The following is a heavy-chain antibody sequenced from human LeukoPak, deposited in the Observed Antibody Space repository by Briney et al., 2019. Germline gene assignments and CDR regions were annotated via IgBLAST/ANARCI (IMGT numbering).Heavy chain of an antibody. Sequence: PSETLSLTCAVYGGSFSGYYWSWIRQPPGKGLEWTGEINHSGSTNYNPSLKSRVTISVDTSKNQFSLKLSSVTAADTAVYYCARPLYYNDAFDIWGQGTMVTVSS. J-gene: IGHJ3*02. CDR3: ARPLYYNDAFDI. D-gene: IGHD2-8*01. CDR2: INHSGST. V-gene: IGHV4-34*01. CDR1: GGSFSGYY.